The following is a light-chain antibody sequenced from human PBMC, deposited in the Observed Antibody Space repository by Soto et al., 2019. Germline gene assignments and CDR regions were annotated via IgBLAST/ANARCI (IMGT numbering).Light chain of an antibody. CDR2: GAS. V-gene: IGKV3-15*01. Sequence: EIAMTQSPATLSVPPGERATLSCRASQSVSSNLAWYQQKPGQAPRLLIYGASTRATGIPARFSGSGSGTEFTLTISSLQSEDFAVYYCQQYNNWPSWMFGQGTKVEIK. CDR3: QQYNNWPSWM. J-gene: IGKJ1*01. CDR1: QSVSSN.